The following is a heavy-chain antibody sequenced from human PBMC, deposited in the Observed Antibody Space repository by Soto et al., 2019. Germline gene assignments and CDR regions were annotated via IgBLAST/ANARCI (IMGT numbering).Heavy chain of an antibody. V-gene: IGHV1-8*01. CDR3: ARGLLDCSGGSCYPHD. J-gene: IGHJ3*01. CDR1: GYTFTSYD. CDR2: MNPNSGNA. Sequence: ASVKVSCKASGYTFTSYDINWVRQATGQGLEWMGWMNPNSGNAGYAQKFQGRVTMTRNTSISTAYMELSSLRSEDTAVYYCARGLLDCSGGSCYPHDWGQGTMVTVSS. D-gene: IGHD2-15*01.